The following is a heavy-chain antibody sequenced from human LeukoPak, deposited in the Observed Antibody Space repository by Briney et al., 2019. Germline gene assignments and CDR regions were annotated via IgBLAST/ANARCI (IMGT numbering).Heavy chain of an antibody. CDR3: ARSPHYYDSSGSLHDY. D-gene: IGHD3-22*01. CDR2: INHSGST. Sequence: PSETLSLTCAVYGGSFSGYYWSWIRQPPGKGLEWIGEINHSGSTNYNPSLKSRVTISVDTSKNQFSLKLSSVTAADTAVHYCARSPHYYDSSGSLHDYWGQGTLVTVSS. V-gene: IGHV4-34*01. J-gene: IGHJ4*02. CDR1: GGSFSGYY.